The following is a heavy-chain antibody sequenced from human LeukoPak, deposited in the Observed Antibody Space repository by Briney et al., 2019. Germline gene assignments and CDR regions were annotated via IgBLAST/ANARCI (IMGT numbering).Heavy chain of an antibody. CDR1: GYTFTGYY. CDR2: INPNSGGT. V-gene: IGHV1-2*02. D-gene: IGHD3-22*01. CDR3: ARRHYDRSDSHKGPSQY. Sequence: ASVKVSCKASGYTFTGYYMHWVRQAPGQGLEWMGWINPNSGGTNYAQKFQGRVTMTRDTSISTAYMELSRLRSDDTAVYYCARRHYDRSDSHKGPSQYWGQGTLVTVSS. J-gene: IGHJ4*02.